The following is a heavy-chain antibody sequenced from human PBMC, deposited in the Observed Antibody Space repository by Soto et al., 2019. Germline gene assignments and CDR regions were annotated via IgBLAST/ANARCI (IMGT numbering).Heavy chain of an antibody. D-gene: IGHD3-3*02. J-gene: IGHJ3*02. V-gene: IGHV3-21*01. CDR1: GFTFSSYT. CDR3: ASGLLVDDAFDI. Sequence: EVQLVESGGGLVKPGGSLRLSCAASGFTFSSYTINWVRQAPGKGLEWVSSITSTSNYKFYADSVKGRFTISRDNAKNSVYLQMNSLRAEDTAVYYCASGLLVDDAFDIWGQGTMVTVSS. CDR2: ITSTSNYK.